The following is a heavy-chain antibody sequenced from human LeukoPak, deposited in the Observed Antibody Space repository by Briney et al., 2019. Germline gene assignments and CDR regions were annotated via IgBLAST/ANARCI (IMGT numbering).Heavy chain of an antibody. CDR1: GYTFTSYY. D-gene: IGHD3-10*01. CDR3: ARDSGEVNGNFDY. CDR2: INPNSGGT. Sequence: ASVKVSCKASGYTFTSYYMHWVRQAPGQGLEWMGRINPNSGGTNYAQKFQGRVTMTRDTSISTAYMELSRLRSDDTAVYYCARDSGEVNGNFDYWGQGTLVTVSS. V-gene: IGHV1-2*06. J-gene: IGHJ4*02.